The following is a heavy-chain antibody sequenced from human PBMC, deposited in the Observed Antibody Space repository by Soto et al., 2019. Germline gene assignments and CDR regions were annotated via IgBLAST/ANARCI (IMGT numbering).Heavy chain of an antibody. CDR2: INPNSGGT. CDR3: VDPYGSGSSAFDI. Sequence: QVQLVQSGAEVKKPGASVKVSCKASGYTFTDYHMHWVRQAPGQGLEWMGWINPNSGGTNYAQKFQGWATMTRDTXSSTAYMELSSLRSDDTAVYYCVDPYGSGSSAFDIWGQGKMVTVSS. CDR1: GYTFTDYH. J-gene: IGHJ3*02. V-gene: IGHV1-2*04. D-gene: IGHD3-10*01.